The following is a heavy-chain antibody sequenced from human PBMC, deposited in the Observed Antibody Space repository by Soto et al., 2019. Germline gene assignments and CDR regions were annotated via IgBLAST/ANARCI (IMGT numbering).Heavy chain of an antibody. Sequence: EVQLLESGGGLVQPGGSLRLSCAASGFTFSSYGMSWVRQTPGKGLEWVSTISVSGGNTHYADSVKGRFTISRDNSKNTLFLQMNSLRAEVTAVYYCAKDQRRGVGYWGQGTLVTVSS. V-gene: IGHV3-23*01. CDR3: AKDQRRGVGY. CDR2: ISVSGGNT. D-gene: IGHD3-10*01. J-gene: IGHJ4*02. CDR1: GFTFSSYG.